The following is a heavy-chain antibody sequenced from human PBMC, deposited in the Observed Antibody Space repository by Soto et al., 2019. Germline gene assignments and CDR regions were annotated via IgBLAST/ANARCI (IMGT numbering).Heavy chain of an antibody. J-gene: IGHJ6*02. D-gene: IGHD3-10*01. CDR3: ARVGGYGMDV. CDR1: GYSISSGYY. V-gene: IGHV4-38-2*01. CDR2: IYHSGST. Sequence: ETLSLTCAVSGYSISSGYYWGWIRQPPGKGLEWIGSIYHSGSTYYNPSLKSRVTISVDTSKNQFSLKLSSVTAADTAVYYCARVGGYGMDVWGQGATVTVSS.